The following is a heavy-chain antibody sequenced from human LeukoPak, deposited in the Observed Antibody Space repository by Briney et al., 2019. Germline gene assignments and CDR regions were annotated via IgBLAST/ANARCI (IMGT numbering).Heavy chain of an antibody. V-gene: IGHV3-74*01. D-gene: IGHD6-19*01. CDR3: ARGQWLVSHWYFDL. CDR1: GFTLSTYW. Sequence: GGSLRLSCAASGFTLSTYWMHWVRQAPGKGLVWVARINSDGSSTNYADSVKGRFAISRDNAKDTLYLQMNSLRAEDTAVYYCARGQWLVSHWYFDLWGRGTLVTVSS. J-gene: IGHJ2*01. CDR2: INSDGSST.